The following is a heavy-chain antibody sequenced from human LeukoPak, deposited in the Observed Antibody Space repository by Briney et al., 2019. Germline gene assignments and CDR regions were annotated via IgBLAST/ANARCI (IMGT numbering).Heavy chain of an antibody. V-gene: IGHV3-30*04. J-gene: IGHJ5*02. CDR1: GLTFSSYA. CDR3: ARDFVAGDNWFDP. CDR2: ISYDGSNK. D-gene: IGHD6-19*01. Sequence: PGGSLRLSCAASGLTFSSYAMHWVRQAPGKGLEWVAVISYDGSNKYYADSVKGRFTISRDNSKNTLYLQMNSLRAEDTAVYYCARDFVAGDNWFDPWGQGTLVTVSS.